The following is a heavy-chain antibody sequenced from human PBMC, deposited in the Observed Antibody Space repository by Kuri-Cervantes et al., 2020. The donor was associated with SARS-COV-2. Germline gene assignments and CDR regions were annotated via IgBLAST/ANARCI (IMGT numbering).Heavy chain of an antibody. V-gene: IGHV1-2*04. Sequence: ASVKVSCKASGYTFTDYYINWVRLAPGQGLEWMGWINPNSGGTDYAQRYQGWVTMTRDTSTRPAFMELNRLTSDDTAVYFCARGGKHHHILRFLESFHFDSWGQGTLVTVSS. CDR2: INPNSGGT. D-gene: IGHD3-3*01. CDR3: ARGGKHHHILRFLESFHFDS. CDR1: GYTFTDYY. J-gene: IGHJ4*02.